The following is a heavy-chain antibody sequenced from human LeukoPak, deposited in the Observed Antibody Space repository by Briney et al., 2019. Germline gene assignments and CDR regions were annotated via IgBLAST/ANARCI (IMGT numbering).Heavy chain of an antibody. CDR1: GFTFSSYA. D-gene: IGHD5-18*01. CDR2: ISYDGSNK. Sequence: PGGSLRLSCAASGFTFSSYAMPWVRKAPGKGLEGVAVISYDGSNKYYADSVKGRFTISRDNSKNTLYLQMNSLRAEDTAVYYCARESGYSYGYDYWGQGTLVTVSS. J-gene: IGHJ4*02. CDR3: ARESGYSYGYDY. V-gene: IGHV3-30*04.